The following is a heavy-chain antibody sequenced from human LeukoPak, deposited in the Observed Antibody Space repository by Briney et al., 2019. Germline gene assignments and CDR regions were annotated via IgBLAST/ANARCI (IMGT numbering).Heavy chain of an antibody. V-gene: IGHV4-59*12. Sequence: PSETLSLTCTVSGGSISSYYWSWIRQPPGKGLEWIGYIYYSGSTYYNPSLKSRVTISLDTSKNHFSLKLNSMTAADTAVYYCARDAGFYAGIDHWGQGTLVTVSS. D-gene: IGHD2/OR15-2a*01. J-gene: IGHJ5*02. CDR2: IYYSGST. CDR3: ARDAGFYAGIDH. CDR1: GGSISSYY.